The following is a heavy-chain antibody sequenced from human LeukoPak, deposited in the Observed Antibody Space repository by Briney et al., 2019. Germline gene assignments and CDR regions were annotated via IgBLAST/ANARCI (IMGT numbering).Heavy chain of an antibody. J-gene: IGHJ4*02. CDR3: ARGFGREPLQASRNGFDY. Sequence: PGGSLRLSCAASGFTFSSYWMHWVRQAPGKGLVWVSRINSYGSSTSYADSVKGRFTISRDNAKNSLYLQMNSLRAEDTAVYYCARGFGREPLQASRNGFDYWGQGTLVTVSS. CDR1: GFTFSSYW. CDR2: INSYGSST. D-gene: IGHD3/OR15-3a*01. V-gene: IGHV3-74*01.